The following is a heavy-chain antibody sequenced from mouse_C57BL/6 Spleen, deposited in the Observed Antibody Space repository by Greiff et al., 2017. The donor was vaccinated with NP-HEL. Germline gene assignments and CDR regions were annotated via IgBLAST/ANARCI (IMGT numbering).Heavy chain of an antibody. J-gene: IGHJ2*01. V-gene: IGHV5-17*01. Sequence: EVQRVESGGGLVKPGGSLKLSCAASGFTFSDYGMHWVRQAPEKGLEWVAYISSGSSTIYYADTVKGRFTISRDNAKNTLFLQMTSPRSEDTAMYYCARQNYFYFDYWGQGTTLTVSS. D-gene: IGHD2-1*01. CDR3: ARQNYFYFDY. CDR2: ISSGSSTI. CDR1: GFTFSDYG.